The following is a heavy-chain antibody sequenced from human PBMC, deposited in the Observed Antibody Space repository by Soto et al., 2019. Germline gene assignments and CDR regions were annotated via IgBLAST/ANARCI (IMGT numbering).Heavy chain of an antibody. V-gene: IGHV1-24*01. CDR3: ARVRGGSYSGSYFNSKIDY. Sequence: GASVKVSCKVSGYTLTELSMHWVRQAPGKGLEWMGGFDPEDGETIYAQKFQGRVTMTEDTSTDTAYMELSSLRSEDTAVYYCARVRGGSYSGSYFNSKIDYWGQGTLVTVSS. J-gene: IGHJ4*02. CDR1: GYTLTELS. CDR2: FDPEDGET. D-gene: IGHD1-26*01.